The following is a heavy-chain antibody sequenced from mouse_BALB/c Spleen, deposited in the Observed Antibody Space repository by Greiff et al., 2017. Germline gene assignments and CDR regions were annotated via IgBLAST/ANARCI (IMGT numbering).Heavy chain of an antibody. CDR2: ISNLAYSI. J-gene: IGHJ2*01. D-gene: IGHD3-1*01. CDR3: AREGSAYYFDY. Sequence: EVHLVESGGGLVQPGGSRKLSCAASGFTFSDYGMAWVRQAPGKGPEWVAFISNLAYSIYYADTVTGRFTISRENAKNTLYLEMSSLRSEDTAMYYCAREGSAYYFDYWGQGTTLTVSS. V-gene: IGHV5-15*02. CDR1: GFTFSDYG.